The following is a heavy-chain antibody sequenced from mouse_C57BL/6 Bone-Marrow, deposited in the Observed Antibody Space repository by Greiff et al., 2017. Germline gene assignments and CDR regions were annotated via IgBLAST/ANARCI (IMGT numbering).Heavy chain of an antibody. CDR1: GFNIKDDY. Sequence: EVQLQQSGAELVRPGASVKLSCTASGFNIKDDYMHWVKQRPEQGLEWIGWIDPENGDTEYASKFQGKATITADTSSNTASLQLSSLTSEDTAVYYCTTGLLLNWGQGTLVTVSA. V-gene: IGHV14-4*01. J-gene: IGHJ3*01. CDR3: TTGLLLN. CDR2: IDPENGDT. D-gene: IGHD2-3*01.